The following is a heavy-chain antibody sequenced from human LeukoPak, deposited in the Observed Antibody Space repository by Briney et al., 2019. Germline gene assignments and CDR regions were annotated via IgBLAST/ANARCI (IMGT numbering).Heavy chain of an antibody. CDR2: IYTSGNT. CDR3: AREGLNMVRGVIPKEAWGWFDP. CDR1: GGSISSGTCY. V-gene: IGHV4-61*02. D-gene: IGHD3-10*01. Sequence: SQTLALTCTVSGGSISSGTCYWNWIRQPAGKGLEWIGRIYTSGNTNYHPSLKSRVTISVDTSKNQFSLKLSSVTAADTAVYYCAREGLNMVRGVIPKEAWGWFDPWGQGTLVTVSS. J-gene: IGHJ5*02.